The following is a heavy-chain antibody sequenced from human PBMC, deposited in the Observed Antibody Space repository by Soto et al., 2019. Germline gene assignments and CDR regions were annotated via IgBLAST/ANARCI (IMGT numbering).Heavy chain of an antibody. J-gene: IGHJ4*02. V-gene: IGHV3-30-3*01. Sequence: GGSLRLSCAASGFTFSSYAMHWVRQAPGKGLEWVAVISYDGSNKYYADSVKGRFTISRDNSKSTLYLQMNSLRAEDTAVYYCATARWDSSGYHFDYWGQGTLVTVSS. CDR3: ATARWDSSGYHFDY. CDR2: ISYDGSNK. D-gene: IGHD3-22*01. CDR1: GFTFSSYA.